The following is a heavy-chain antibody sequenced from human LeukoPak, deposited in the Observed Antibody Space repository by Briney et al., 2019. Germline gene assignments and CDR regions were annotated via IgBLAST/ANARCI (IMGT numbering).Heavy chain of an antibody. J-gene: IGHJ4*02. CDR3: AKGDLWFGEPFDY. V-gene: IGHV3-23*01. CDR2: ISGSGGST. D-gene: IGHD3-10*01. Sequence: GGSLRLSCAASGFTFSSYAMSWVRQAPGKGLEWVSAISGSGGSTYYADSVKSRFTISRDNSKNTLYLQMNSLRAEDTAVYYCAKGDLWFGEPFDYWGQGTLVTVSS. CDR1: GFTFSSYA.